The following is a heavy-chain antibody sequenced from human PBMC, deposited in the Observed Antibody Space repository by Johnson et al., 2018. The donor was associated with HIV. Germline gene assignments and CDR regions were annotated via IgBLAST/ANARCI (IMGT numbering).Heavy chain of an antibody. CDR1: GFTFSDYG. Sequence: VQLVESGGGVVQPGRSLRLSCAASGFTFSDYGMHWVRQAPGKGLEWVSVIYSGGSTYYADSVKGRFTISRDNSKNTLYPQMNSLRAEDTAVYYCARVGLGYCSGGSCYTGESAFDSWGQGTMVTVSS. J-gene: IGHJ3*02. CDR2: IYSGGST. CDR3: ARVGLGYCSGGSCYTGESAFDS. D-gene: IGHD2-15*01. V-gene: IGHV3-66*01.